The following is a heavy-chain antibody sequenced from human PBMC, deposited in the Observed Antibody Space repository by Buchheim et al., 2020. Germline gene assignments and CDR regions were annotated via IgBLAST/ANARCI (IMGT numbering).Heavy chain of an antibody. CDR1: GFTFSSDA. CDR3: AMQYSGSYI. V-gene: IGHV3-23*04. Sequence: EVQLVESGGGLVQPGGSLRLSCAASGFTFSSDAMTWVRQAPGKGLEWISGIDGSGVSTFYADSVKGRFTISRDKSKNTLYLQMNSLRADDTAIYYCAMQYSGSYIWGQGAL. J-gene: IGHJ4*02. CDR2: IDGSGVST. D-gene: IGHD1-26*01.